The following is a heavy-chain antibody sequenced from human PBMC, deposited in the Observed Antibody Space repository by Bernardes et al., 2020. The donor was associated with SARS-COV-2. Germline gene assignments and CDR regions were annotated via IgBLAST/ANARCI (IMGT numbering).Heavy chain of an antibody. CDR1: GGSASSSNW. CDR3: AREGQQLAGGAFDI. V-gene: IGHV4-4*02. CDR2: IYHSGST. Sequence: SETLSLTCAVSGGSASSSNWWHWVRQPPGKGLEWIGEIYHSGSTNYNPSLKSRVTISVDKSKNHFSLKLSSVTAADTAVYYCAREGQQLAGGAFDIWGQGTMVTVSS. J-gene: IGHJ3*02. D-gene: IGHD6-13*01.